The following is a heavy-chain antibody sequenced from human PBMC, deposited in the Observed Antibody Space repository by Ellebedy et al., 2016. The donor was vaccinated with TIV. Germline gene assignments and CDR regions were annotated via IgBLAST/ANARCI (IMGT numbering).Heavy chain of an antibody. D-gene: IGHD6-13*01. CDR3: ARDQAEGRSSDY. CDR2: INPSGDST. CDR1: GYTFTSYH. J-gene: IGHJ4*02. Sequence: AASVKVSCKASGYTFTSYHMQWVRQAPGQGLEWMGIINPSGDSTDYAQKFQGRVTMTRDTSTSTVYMELSSLRSEDTAVYYCARDQAEGRSSDYWGQGTLVTVSS. V-gene: IGHV1-46*01.